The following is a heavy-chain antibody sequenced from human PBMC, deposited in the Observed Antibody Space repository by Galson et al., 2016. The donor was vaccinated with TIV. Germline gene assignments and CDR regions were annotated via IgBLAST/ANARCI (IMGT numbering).Heavy chain of an antibody. CDR2: IGTYNGDR. CDR3: ARDVRGTWTNMDQ. CDR1: GYTFTNYG. V-gene: IGHV1-18*01. D-gene: IGHD1/OR15-1a*01. Sequence: SVKVSCKASGYTFTNYGISWVRQAPGQGLEWMGWIGTYNGDRRYAQKFQDRVTMTTDTSTSTAYLEVRSLRADDQAVYYCARDVRGTWTNMDQWGQGTLVTVSS. J-gene: IGHJ4*02.